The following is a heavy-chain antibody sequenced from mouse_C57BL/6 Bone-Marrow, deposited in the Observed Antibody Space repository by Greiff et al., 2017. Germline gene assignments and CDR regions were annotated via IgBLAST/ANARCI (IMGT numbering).Heavy chain of an antibody. CDR3: TYDYLDY. D-gene: IGHD2-3*01. CDR2: IRLKSDNYAT. CDR1: GFTFSNYW. Sequence: EVKVEESGGGLVQPGGSMNLSCVASGFTFSNYWMNWVRQSPEKGLEWVAQIRLKSDNYATHYAESVKGRFTISRDDSKSSGYLQRNNLRAEATGIYYCTYDYLDYWGQGTTLTVSS. V-gene: IGHV6-3*01. J-gene: IGHJ2*01.